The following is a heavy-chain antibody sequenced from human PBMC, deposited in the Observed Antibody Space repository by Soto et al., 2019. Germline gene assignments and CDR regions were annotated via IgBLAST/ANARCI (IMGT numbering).Heavy chain of an antibody. D-gene: IGHD3-22*01. CDR2: INPKNGAT. CDR1: GYIFTDYY. Sequence: ASVKVSCKPSGYIFTDYYMHWVRQAPGQGLEWMGWINPKNGATKSLQKFQGRVAMTRDTSISTFYMELRWLTSDDTAVYYCANYNYYDSSVLDYWGQGTLVTVSS. CDR3: ANYNYYDSSVLDY. J-gene: IGHJ4*02. V-gene: IGHV1-2*02.